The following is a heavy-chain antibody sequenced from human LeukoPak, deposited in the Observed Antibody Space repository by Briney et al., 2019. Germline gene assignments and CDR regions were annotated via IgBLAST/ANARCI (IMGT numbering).Heavy chain of an antibody. V-gene: IGHV3-66*01. Sequence: GGSPRLSCAASGFTFSSYAMSWVRQAPGKGLEWVSVIYSGGSTYYADSVKGRFTISRDNSKNTLYLQMNSLRAEDTAVYYCAKISGSYYYGMDVWGQGTTVTVSS. CDR2: IYSGGST. CDR1: GFTFSSYA. D-gene: IGHD1-26*01. J-gene: IGHJ6*02. CDR3: AKISGSYYYGMDV.